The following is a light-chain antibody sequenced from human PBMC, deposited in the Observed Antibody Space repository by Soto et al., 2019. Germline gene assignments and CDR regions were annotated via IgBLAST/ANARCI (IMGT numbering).Light chain of an antibody. CDR1: QTISSL. V-gene: IGKV1-5*03. CDR3: QQYTSYSPYT. J-gene: IGKJ2*01. Sequence: DIQMTQSPSTLSASIGDRVTITCRASQTISSLLAWYQQKPGKAPNLLIYKASTLETGVPSRFSGSGSGTEFTLTISSLQHDDFATYYCQQYTSYSPYTFGQGTRLEI. CDR2: KAS.